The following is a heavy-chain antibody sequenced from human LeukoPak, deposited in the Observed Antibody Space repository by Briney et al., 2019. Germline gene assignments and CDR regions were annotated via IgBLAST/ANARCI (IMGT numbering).Heavy chain of an antibody. J-gene: IGHJ4*02. CDR1: GFTLSSYA. CDR3: AKRGAEVGATVAPGDY. D-gene: IGHD1-26*01. CDR2: ISDSGGST. Sequence: GGSLRLSCAASGFTLSSYAMSWVRQAPGKGLEWVSAISDSGGSTYYADSVKGRFTISRDNSKNTLYLQMNSLRAEDTAVYYCAKRGAEVGATVAPGDYWGQGTLVTVSS. V-gene: IGHV3-23*01.